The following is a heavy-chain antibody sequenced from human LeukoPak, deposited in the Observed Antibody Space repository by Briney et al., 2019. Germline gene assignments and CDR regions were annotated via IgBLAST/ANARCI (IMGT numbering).Heavy chain of an antibody. CDR1: GGSISSSTYY. J-gene: IGHJ3*01. Sequence: PSETLSLTCTVSGGSISSSTYYWGWIRQPPGKKLEWIGSFYYSGSTYYNPSLRSGVTISVDTSKNQFSLKLNSVTAADTAVYYCATYKSPLGAFDFWGQGIMVTVSS. CDR3: ATYKSPLGAFDF. V-gene: IGHV4-39*01. CDR2: FYYSGST. D-gene: IGHD5-24*01.